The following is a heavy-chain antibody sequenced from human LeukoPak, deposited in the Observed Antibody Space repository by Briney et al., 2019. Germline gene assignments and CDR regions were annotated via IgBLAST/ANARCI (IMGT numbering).Heavy chain of an antibody. CDR2: IYHSGST. D-gene: IGHD4-17*01. Sequence: SETLSLTCAVSGYSISSGYYWGWIRQPPGKGLEWIGSIYHSGSTYYNPSLKSRLTISIDTSKNQFSLKLNSVTAADTAVYYCARAPDYGGYEGGTGFDYWGQGTLVTVSS. CDR3: ARAPDYGGYEGGTGFDY. CDR1: GYSISSGYY. J-gene: IGHJ4*02. V-gene: IGHV4-38-2*01.